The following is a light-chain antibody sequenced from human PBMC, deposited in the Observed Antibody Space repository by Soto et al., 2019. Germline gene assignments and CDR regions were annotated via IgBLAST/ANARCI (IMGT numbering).Light chain of an antibody. V-gene: IGKV3-20*01. J-gene: IGKJ5*01. CDR2: DES. CDR3: HQYGRSPRT. Sequence: EIVLTQSPGTLSLSPGESATLSCRASQSVSSNYLAWYQLKTGQAPRLLIYDESTRATGIPARVSGSGSGTDLNLTISSLEPEDFAVYSCHQYGRSPRTCGQGTRLEIK. CDR1: QSVSSNY.